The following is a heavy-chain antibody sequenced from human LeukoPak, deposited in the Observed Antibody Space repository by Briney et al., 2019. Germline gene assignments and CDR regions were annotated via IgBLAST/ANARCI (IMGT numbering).Heavy chain of an antibody. CDR3: ARDQSITIFGLDY. V-gene: IGHV1-69*04. D-gene: IGHD3-3*01. CDR2: ILPILGIA. J-gene: IGHJ4*02. Sequence: SVKVSCKASGGTFSSYAVNWVRQAPGQGREWMGRILPILGIANYAQKFHGRVTPTADKSTITAYMELSSLRSEDTAVYYCARDQSITIFGLDYWGQGTLVTVSS. CDR1: GGTFSSYA.